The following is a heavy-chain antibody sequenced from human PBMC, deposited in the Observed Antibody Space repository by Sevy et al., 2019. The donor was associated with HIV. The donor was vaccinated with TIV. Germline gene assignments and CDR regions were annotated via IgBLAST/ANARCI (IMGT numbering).Heavy chain of an antibody. CDR1: GFNLGDYV. D-gene: IGHD3-10*01. Sequence: GGSLRLSCRTSGFNLGDYVMIWFRQAPGKGLDWVGFIRGKAYGETTEYAASVKGRVTISRDESKGIDYLKMNSLKIEDTARYYCTRATYYNDSGSYYGMDVWGQGTTVTVSS. J-gene: IGHJ6*02. V-gene: IGHV3-49*03. CDR2: IRGKAYGETT. CDR3: TRATYYNDSGSYYGMDV.